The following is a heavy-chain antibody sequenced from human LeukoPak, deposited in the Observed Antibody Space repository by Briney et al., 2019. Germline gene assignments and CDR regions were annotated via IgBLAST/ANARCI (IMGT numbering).Heavy chain of an antibody. CDR2: IDQNEREI. CDR1: GFTFSSYW. J-gene: IGHJ3*02. V-gene: IGHV3-7*02. CDR3: ARNQWLAHDAFNI. D-gene: IGHD6-19*01. Sequence: GGSLRLSCAASGFTFSSYWMSWIRQAPGKGLEWVANIDQNEREIYYADSVKGRFTISRDNAENSLYLQMNSLRDEDTAVYYCARNQWLAHDAFNIWGQGTMVTVSS.